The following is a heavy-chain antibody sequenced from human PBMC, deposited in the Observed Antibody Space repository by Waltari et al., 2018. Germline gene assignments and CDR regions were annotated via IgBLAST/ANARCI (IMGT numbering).Heavy chain of an antibody. CDR1: GYTLTELS. Sequence: QVQLVQSGAEVKKPGASVKVSCKVSGYTLTELSMHWLRPAPGKGLEWMGGFDPEEGETIYAQKFQGRVTMTEDTSTDTAYMELSSLRSEDTAVYYCATPKARWGDYVFDYWGQGTLVTVSS. J-gene: IGHJ4*02. D-gene: IGHD4-17*01. V-gene: IGHV1-24*01. CDR2: FDPEEGET. CDR3: ATPKARWGDYVFDY.